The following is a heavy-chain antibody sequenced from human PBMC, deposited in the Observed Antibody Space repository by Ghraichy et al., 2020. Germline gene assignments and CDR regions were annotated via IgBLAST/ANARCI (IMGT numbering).Heavy chain of an antibody. CDR1: GFTFSSYW. V-gene: IGHV3-7*03. CDR2: IKQDGSEK. J-gene: IGHJ6*02. CDR3: AREGGYDYGDYIHYGMDV. D-gene: IGHD4-17*01. Sequence: GGSLRLSCAASGFTFSSYWMSWVRQAPGKGLEWVANIKQDGSEKYYVDSVKGRFTISRDNAKNSLYLQMNSLRAEDTAVYYCAREGGYDYGDYIHYGMDVWGQGTTVTVSS.